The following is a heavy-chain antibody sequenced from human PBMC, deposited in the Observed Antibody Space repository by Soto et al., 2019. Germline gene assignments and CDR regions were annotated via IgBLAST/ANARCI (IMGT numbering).Heavy chain of an antibody. V-gene: IGHV4-59*08. Sequence: QVQLQESGPGLVKPSETLSLTCTVSGDSISSYNLAWIRQPPGKGLEWIGYFRSSGGTSYNPSLKSRVAISADTATTQSALRQTSVTAADTAVYYCVRQGIGVLHGLVYVWGQGTTVTVSS. CDR2: FRSSGGT. CDR1: GDSISSYN. J-gene: IGHJ6*02. CDR3: VRQGIGVLHGLVYV. D-gene: IGHD3-10*01.